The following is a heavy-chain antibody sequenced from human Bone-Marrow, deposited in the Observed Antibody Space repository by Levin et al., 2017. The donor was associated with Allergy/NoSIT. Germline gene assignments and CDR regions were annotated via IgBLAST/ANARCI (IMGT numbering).Heavy chain of an antibody. V-gene: IGHV4-30-4*08. CDR1: GRSITSGNYY. CDR2: MSYSGDS. J-gene: IGHJ3*02. D-gene: IGHD3-22*01. Sequence: PSETLSLTCTVSGRSITSGNYYWTWIRQHPGTGLEWLGYMSYSGDSYYNPSLRSRLTISMDTSKNQFSLTLNSLTAADTAVYYCARNWRITVTGVAPTPLTAFDIWGPGTMVTVSS. CDR3: ARNWRITVTGVAPTPLTAFDI.